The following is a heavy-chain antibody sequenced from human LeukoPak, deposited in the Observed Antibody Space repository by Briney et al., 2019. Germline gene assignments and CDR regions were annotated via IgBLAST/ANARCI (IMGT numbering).Heavy chain of an antibody. CDR1: GFTFSSYG. Sequence: GGSLRLSCAASGFTFSSYGMHWVRQAPGKGLEWVSAITYNGSNKYYADSVKGRFTISRDNSKNTLYLQMNSLRAEDTAVYYCAKDGGYYYHDWYFDLWGRGTLVTVSS. D-gene: IGHD3-22*01. J-gene: IGHJ2*01. V-gene: IGHV3-30*18. CDR3: AKDGGYYYHDWYFDL. CDR2: ITYNGSNK.